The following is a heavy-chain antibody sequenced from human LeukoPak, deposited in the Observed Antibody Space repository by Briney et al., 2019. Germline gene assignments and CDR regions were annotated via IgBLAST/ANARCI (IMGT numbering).Heavy chain of an antibody. J-gene: IGHJ5*02. Sequence: KAGGSLRLSCAASGFTFSSYSMNWVRQAPGKGLEWVSSISSSSSYIYYADSVKGRFTISRDNAKNSLYLQMNSLRAEDTAVYYCARDWCSGGSCYGWFDPWGQGTLVTVSS. V-gene: IGHV3-21*01. CDR3: ARDWCSGGSCYGWFDP. CDR1: GFTFSSYS. CDR2: ISSSSSYI. D-gene: IGHD2-15*01.